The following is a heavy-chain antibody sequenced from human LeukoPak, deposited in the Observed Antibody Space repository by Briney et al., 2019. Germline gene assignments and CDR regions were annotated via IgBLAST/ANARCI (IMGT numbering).Heavy chain of an antibody. CDR3: AKEDLYDSSGFDY. D-gene: IGHD3-22*01. V-gene: IGHV3-23*01. CDR2: VSGSGGST. Sequence: GGSLRLSCAASGFIFSSYAMSWVRQAPGKGLEWVSGVSGSGGSTYYEDSVKGRFTISRDNSKNTLYLQMNSLRAEDTAVYYCAKEDLYDSSGFDYWGQGTLVTVSS. J-gene: IGHJ4*02. CDR1: GFIFSSYA.